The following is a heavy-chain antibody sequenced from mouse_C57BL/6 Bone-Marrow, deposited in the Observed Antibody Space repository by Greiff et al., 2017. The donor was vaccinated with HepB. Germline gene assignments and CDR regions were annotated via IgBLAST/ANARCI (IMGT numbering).Heavy chain of an antibody. V-gene: IGHV5-16*01. J-gene: IGHJ2*01. D-gene: IGHD2-10*02. CDR3: AREGYGNPYFDY. CDR1: GFTFSDYY. Sequence: EVKLVESEGGLVQPGCSMKLSCTASGFTFSDYYMAWVRQVPEKGLEWVANINYDGSSTYYLDSLKSRFIISRDNAKNILYLQMSSLKSEDTATYYCAREGYGNPYFDYWGQGTTLTVSS. CDR2: INYDGSST.